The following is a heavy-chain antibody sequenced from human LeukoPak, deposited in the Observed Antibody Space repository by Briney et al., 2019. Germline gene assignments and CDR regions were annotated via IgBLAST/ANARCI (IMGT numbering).Heavy chain of an antibody. CDR1: GYIFTAYG. CDR2: ISAYNGDT. CDR3: AREGYYDVLTGYPGDY. J-gene: IGHJ4*02. V-gene: IGHV1-18*01. Sequence: ASVKVSCKGSGYIFTAYGISWVRQAPGQGLEWMRWISAYNGDTKYAQKFQGRVTMTTETSTSTAYMELRSLRSDDTAVYYCAREGYYDVLTGYPGDYWGQGTLVTVSS. D-gene: IGHD3-9*01.